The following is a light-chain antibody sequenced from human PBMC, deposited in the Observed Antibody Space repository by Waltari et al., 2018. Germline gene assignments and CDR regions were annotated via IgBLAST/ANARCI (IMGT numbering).Light chain of an antibody. V-gene: IGLV1-47*01. CDR3: AAWDDSLSGGVV. J-gene: IGLJ2*01. CDR1: SSNIGSNY. CDR2: RNY. Sequence: QSVLTQPPSASGTPGQRVTISCSGSSSNIGSNYVYWYHQLTEMAPNLLIYRNYQRPSGVPDLFSGAKVGPFASLAIRGLRSEDGADYYCAAWDDSLSGGVVFGGGTKLTVL.